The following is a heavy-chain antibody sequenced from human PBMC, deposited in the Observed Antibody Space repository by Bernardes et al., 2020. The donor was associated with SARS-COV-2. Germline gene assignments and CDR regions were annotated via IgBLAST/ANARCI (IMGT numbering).Heavy chain of an antibody. CDR2: IVVGSGNT. Sequence: SVKVSCKVSGVTFANSVVQWVRQARGERLEWVGWIVVGSGNTDYAQTFRERVAITRDLSTNTAYMELSGLRSEDTAVYYCTGGSFGDSGTLFDFWGQGTLVTVSS. CDR3: TGGSFGDSGTLFDF. J-gene: IGHJ4*02. CDR1: GVTFANSV. D-gene: IGHD3-10*01. V-gene: IGHV1-58*01.